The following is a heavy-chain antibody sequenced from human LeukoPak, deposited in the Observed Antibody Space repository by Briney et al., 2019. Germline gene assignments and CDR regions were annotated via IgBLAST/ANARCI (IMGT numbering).Heavy chain of an antibody. CDR3: AKVRDHNFRAFDV. D-gene: IGHD5-24*01. V-gene: IGHV3-23*01. CDR1: GFTVSTNH. J-gene: IGHJ3*01. CDR2: ISGSGGDT. Sequence: GGSLRLSCAASGFTVSTNHMSWVRQAPGKGLEWVSAISGSGGDTYYADSVKGRFTISRDNSKSTLYLQMNSLRDDDAAVFYCAKVRDHNFRAFDVWGQGTMVTVSS.